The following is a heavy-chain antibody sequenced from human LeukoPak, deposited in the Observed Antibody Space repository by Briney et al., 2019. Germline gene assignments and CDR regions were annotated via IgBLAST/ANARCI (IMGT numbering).Heavy chain of an antibody. V-gene: IGHV1-2*02. CDR1: GYTFTGYY. D-gene: IGHD2-15*01. CDR3: ARVTCSGGSCYHTTFDY. Sequence: ASVKVSCKASGYTFTGYYIHWVRQAPGQGLEWMGWINPNSGGTNYAQKFQGRVTMTRDTSISTAYMELSRLRSDDTAVYYCARVTCSGGSCYHTTFDYWGQGTLVTVSS. J-gene: IGHJ4*02. CDR2: INPNSGGT.